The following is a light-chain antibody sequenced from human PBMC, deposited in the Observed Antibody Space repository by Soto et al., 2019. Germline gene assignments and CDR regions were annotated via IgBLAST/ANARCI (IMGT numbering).Light chain of an antibody. Sequence: DIQLTQSPSSLSASVEDRVTITCRASQSIATYLNWYQQRPGKAPKLLIYTATRLQSGVPSRFSGSGSGTDFTLTITSLQPEDFAIDFCQQSYSDPRTFGQGTRVEIK. CDR1: QSIATY. J-gene: IGKJ1*01. CDR2: TAT. V-gene: IGKV1-39*01. CDR3: QQSYSDPRT.